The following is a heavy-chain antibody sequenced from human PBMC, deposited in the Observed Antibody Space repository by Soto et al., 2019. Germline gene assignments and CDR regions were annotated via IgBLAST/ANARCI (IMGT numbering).Heavy chain of an antibody. CDR2: IYYRAST. J-gene: IGHJ6*02. V-gene: IGHV4-59*11. D-gene: IGHD1-26*01. Sequence: SETLSLTCTVSGGSISSHYWSWVRQAPGKGLEWIGDIYYRASTTYNPSLRSRSTISVDTSNNQFSLKLNPVTTADTAVYYCARDGREESGMDVWGQGTKVTV. CDR1: GGSISSHY. CDR3: ARDGREESGMDV.